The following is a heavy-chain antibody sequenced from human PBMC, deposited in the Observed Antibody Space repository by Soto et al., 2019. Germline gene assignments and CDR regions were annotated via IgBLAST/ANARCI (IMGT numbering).Heavy chain of an antibody. CDR1: GGSISSYY. D-gene: IGHD3-10*01. CDR3: ARDTIFSGYYGSGNWFDP. CDR2: IYTSGST. Sequence: SETLSLTCTVSGGSISSYYWSWIRQPAGKGLEWIGRIYTSGSTNYNPSLKSRVTMSVDTSKNQFSLKLSSVTAADTAVYYCARDTIFSGYYGSGNWFDPWGQGTLVTVSS. J-gene: IGHJ5*02. V-gene: IGHV4-4*07.